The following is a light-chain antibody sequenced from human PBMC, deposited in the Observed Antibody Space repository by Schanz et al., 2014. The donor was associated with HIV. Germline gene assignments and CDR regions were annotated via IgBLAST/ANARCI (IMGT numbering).Light chain of an antibody. CDR2: EAD. J-gene: IGLJ2*01. CDR3: QSYDNRLSVV. V-gene: IGLV2-14*02. Sequence: QSVLTQPASVSGSPGQSVTISCSGTNSDIGSYNLVSWYQYHPGKAPKLMIYEADKRPSGVSPRFSGSKSGNTASLTISGLQAEDEADYYCQSYDNRLSVVFGGGTKLTVL. CDR1: NSDIGSYNL.